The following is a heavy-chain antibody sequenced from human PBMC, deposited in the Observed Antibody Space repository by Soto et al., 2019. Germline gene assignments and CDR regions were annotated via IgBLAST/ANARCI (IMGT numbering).Heavy chain of an antibody. V-gene: IGHV3-21*01. CDR1: GFTFSSYS. Sequence: GGSLRLSCAASGFTFSSYSMNWVRQAPGKGLEWVSSISSSSNTNYADSVKGRFTISRDNAKNTLYLQMNSLRAEDTAVYYCARGNYGMDVWGQGTTVTVSS. CDR3: ARGNYGMDV. D-gene: IGHD3-10*01. CDR2: ISSSSNT. J-gene: IGHJ6*02.